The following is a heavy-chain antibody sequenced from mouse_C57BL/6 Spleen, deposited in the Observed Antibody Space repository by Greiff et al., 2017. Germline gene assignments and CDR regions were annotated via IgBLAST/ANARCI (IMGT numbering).Heavy chain of an antibody. CDR2: IDPSDSET. J-gene: IGHJ3*01. V-gene: IGHV1-52*01. CDR1: GYTFTSYW. D-gene: IGHD1-1*01. Sequence: QVQLQQPGAELVRPGSSVKLSCKASGYTFTSYWMHWVKQRPIQGLEWIGNIDPSDSETHYNQKFKDKATLTVDKSSSTAYMQLSSLKSEDSAVYYCARGSSFQAWFAYWGQGTLVTVSA. CDR3: ARGSSFQAWFAY.